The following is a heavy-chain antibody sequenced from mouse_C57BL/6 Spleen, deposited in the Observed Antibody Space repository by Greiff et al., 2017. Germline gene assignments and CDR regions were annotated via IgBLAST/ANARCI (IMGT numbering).Heavy chain of an antibody. CDR1: GYTFTSYW. D-gene: IGHD2-4*01. CDR3: ARLDDYDGNYYAMDY. Sequence: VQLQQPGAELVRPGTSVKLSCKASGYTFTSYWMHWVKQRPGQGLEWIGVIDPSDSYTNYNQKFKGKATLTVDTSSSTAYMQLSSLTSEDSAVYYCARLDDYDGNYYAMDYWGQGTSVTVSS. CDR2: IDPSDSYT. J-gene: IGHJ4*01. V-gene: IGHV1-59*01.